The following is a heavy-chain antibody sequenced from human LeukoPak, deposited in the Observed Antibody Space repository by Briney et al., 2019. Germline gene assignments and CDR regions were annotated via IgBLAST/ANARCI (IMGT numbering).Heavy chain of an antibody. CDR1: GFTFSDYY. CDR2: ISSSGSTI. Sequence: GGSLRLSCAASGFTFSDYYMSWIRQAPGKGLEWVSYISSSGSTIYYADSVKGRFTISRDNAKNSLYLQMNSLRAEDTAVYYCAREGDSSSWYVWFDPWGQGTLVTVSS. D-gene: IGHD6-13*01. J-gene: IGHJ5*02. CDR3: AREGDSSSWYVWFDP. V-gene: IGHV3-11*01.